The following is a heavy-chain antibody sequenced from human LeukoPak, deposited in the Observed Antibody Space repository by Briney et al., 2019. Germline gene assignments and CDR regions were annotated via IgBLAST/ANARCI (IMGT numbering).Heavy chain of an antibody. CDR2: INHSGST. V-gene: IGHV4-34*01. J-gene: IGHJ4*02. CDR3: ARGANYDFWSGYYTGGIDY. D-gene: IGHD3-3*01. CDR1: GGSFSGYY. Sequence: SETLSLTCAVHGGSFSGYYWRWIRQPPGKGLEWIGEINHSGSTNYNPSLKSRVTISVDTSKNQFSLKLSSVTAADTAVYYCARGANYDFWSGYYTGGIDYWGQGTLVTVSS.